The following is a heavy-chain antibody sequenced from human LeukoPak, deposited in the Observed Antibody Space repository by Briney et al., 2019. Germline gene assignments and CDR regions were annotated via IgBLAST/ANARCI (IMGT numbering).Heavy chain of an antibody. D-gene: IGHD6-13*01. V-gene: IGHV3-30*18. CDR2: IWYGGSNK. CDR1: GFTFSSYG. J-gene: IGHJ4*02. CDR3: AKGGEPGYSSSWFDY. Sequence: GRSLRLSCAASGFTFSSYGMHWVRQAPGKGLEWVAVIWYGGSNKYYADSVKGRFTISRDNSKNTLYLQMNSLRAEDTAVYYCAKGGEPGYSSSWFDYWGQGTLVTVSS.